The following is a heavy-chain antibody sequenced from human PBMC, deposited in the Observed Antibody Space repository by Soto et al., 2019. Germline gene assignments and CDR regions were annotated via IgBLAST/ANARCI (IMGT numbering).Heavy chain of an antibody. D-gene: IGHD6-19*01. CDR2: MNYSGRT. Sequence: QVQLQESGPGLVKPSETLSLTCTVSGGPISSYYWSWIRQPPGKGLEWIGYMNYSGRTNYNPSLKVRVTISVDTSKKHFPLKLSSVTAADTGVYYCARQGSNGWSNRNWFDPWGQGTLVTVSS. CDR3: ARQGSNGWSNRNWFDP. J-gene: IGHJ5*02. V-gene: IGHV4-59*08. CDR1: GGPISSYY.